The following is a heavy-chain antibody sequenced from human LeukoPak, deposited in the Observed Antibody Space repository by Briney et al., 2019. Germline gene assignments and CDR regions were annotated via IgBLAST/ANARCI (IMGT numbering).Heavy chain of an antibody. CDR1: GFTFSSYS. CDR3: ARGSPYYDFWNYYYMDV. Sequence: GGSLRLSCAASGFTFSSYSMNWVRQAPGKGLEWVSSISSSSSYIYYADSVKGRFTISRDNAKNSLYLQMNSLRAADTAVCYCARGSPYYDFWNYYYMDVWGKGTTVTVSS. CDR2: ISSSSSYI. D-gene: IGHD3-3*01. J-gene: IGHJ6*03. V-gene: IGHV3-21*01.